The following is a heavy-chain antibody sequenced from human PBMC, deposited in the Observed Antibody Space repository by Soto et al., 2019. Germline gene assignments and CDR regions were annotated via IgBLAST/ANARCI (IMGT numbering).Heavy chain of an antibody. CDR1: GGSISSSSYY. CDR2: IYYSGST. V-gene: IGHV4-39*01. CDR3: ARNDAGEAVGWLDP. J-gene: IGHJ5*02. Sequence: SETLSLTCTVSGGSISSSSYYWGWIRQPPGKGLEWIGSIYYSGSTYYNPSLKSRVTISVDTSKNQFSLKLSSVTAADTAVYYCARNDAGEAVGWLDPWGQGTMVTVYS. D-gene: IGHD3-16*01.